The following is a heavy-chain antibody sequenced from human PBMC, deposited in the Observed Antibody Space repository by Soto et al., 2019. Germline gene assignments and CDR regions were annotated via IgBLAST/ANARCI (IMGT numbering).Heavy chain of an antibody. CDR1: GTSISSYY. CDR2: IHYSGTT. J-gene: IGHJ6*02. V-gene: IGHV4-59*12. D-gene: IGHD2-8*01. Sequence: SETLSLTCTVSGTSISSYYWSWIRQPPGKGLEWIANIHYSGTTNYNPSLASRVTLSVDTSKNQFSLKLSSVTAADTAVYYCARGTYVYGMDVWGQGTTVTVSS. CDR3: ARGTYVYGMDV.